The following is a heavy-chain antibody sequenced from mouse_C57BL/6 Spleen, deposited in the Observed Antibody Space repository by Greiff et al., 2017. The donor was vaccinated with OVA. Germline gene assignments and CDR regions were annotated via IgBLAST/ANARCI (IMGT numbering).Heavy chain of an antibody. CDR1: GYSITSGYY. CDR3: ARALTVDFDY. J-gene: IGHJ2*01. V-gene: IGHV3-6*01. Sequence: DVQLQESGPGLVKPSQSLSLTCSVTGYSITSGYYWNWIRQFPGNKLEWMGYISYDGSNNYNPSLKNRISITRDTSKNQFFLKLNSVTTEDTATYYCARALTVDFDYWGQGTTLTVSS. CDR2: ISYDGSN. D-gene: IGHD1-1*01.